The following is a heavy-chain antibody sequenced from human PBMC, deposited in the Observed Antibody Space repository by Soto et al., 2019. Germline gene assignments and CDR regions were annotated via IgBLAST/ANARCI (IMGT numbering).Heavy chain of an antibody. CDR1: GYPFSDNQ. V-gene: IGHV1-2*02. J-gene: IGHJ5*02. CDR2: INPKSDDT. Sequence: QVQLVQSGSEVKKPGASVKVSCKASGYPFSDNQSHWLRRAPVQGLEWMGRINPKSDDTNDAQKCQDRGTMPRDTASDTATLDLTGRTYADTATYCCARQHNLDHIRWGLDPGGQGTLLTVSS. CDR3: ARQHNLDHIRWGLDP. D-gene: IGHD1-1*01.